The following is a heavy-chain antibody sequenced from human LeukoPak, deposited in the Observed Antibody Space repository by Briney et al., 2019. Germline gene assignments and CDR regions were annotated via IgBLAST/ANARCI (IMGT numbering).Heavy chain of an antibody. CDR2: IYYSGST. Sequence: PSETLSLTCTVSGGSTSSYYWSWIRQPPGKGLEWIGYIYYSGSTNYNPSLKSRVTISVDTSKNQFSLKLSSVTAADTAVYYCARVYYGDYPPHFDYWGQGTLVTVSS. D-gene: IGHD4-17*01. V-gene: IGHV4-59*01. J-gene: IGHJ4*02. CDR3: ARVYYGDYPPHFDY. CDR1: GGSTSSYY.